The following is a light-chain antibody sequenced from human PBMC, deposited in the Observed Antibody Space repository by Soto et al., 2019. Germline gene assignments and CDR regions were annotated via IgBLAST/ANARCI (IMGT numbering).Light chain of an antibody. CDR1: SSDVGGYNF. CDR2: DVT. Sequence: QSALTQPASVSGSPGQSITISCTGTSSDVGGYNFVSWYQQYPGKAPKLMIYDVTNRPSGISNRFSGSKSGNTASLTISGLQTEDEADYYCSSYTTSSIPYVLGTGTKVTVL. CDR3: SSYTTSSIPYV. V-gene: IGLV2-14*03. J-gene: IGLJ1*01.